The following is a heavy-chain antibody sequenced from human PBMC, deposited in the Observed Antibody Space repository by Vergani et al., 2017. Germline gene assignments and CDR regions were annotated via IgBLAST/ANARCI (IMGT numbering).Heavy chain of an antibody. V-gene: IGHV3-49*03. Sequence: EVQLVESGGGLVQPGRSLRLSCTASGFTFGDYAMSWFRQAPGKGLEWVGFIRSKAYGGTTEYAASVKGRFTISRDDSKSIAYLQMNSLKTEDTAVYYCTRTWIQLWPRFDYWGQGTLVTVSS. D-gene: IGHD5-18*01. J-gene: IGHJ4*02. CDR2: IRSKAYGGTT. CDR3: TRTWIQLWPRFDY. CDR1: GFTFGDYA.